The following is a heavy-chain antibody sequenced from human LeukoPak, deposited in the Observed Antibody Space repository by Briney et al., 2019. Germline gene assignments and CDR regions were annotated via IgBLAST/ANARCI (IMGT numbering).Heavy chain of an antibody. CDR1: GFTFSSYA. CDR2: ISGSGGSA. J-gene: IGHJ4*02. D-gene: IGHD3-16*01. Sequence: GGSLRLSCAASGFTFSSYAMSWVRQAPGKGLEWVSAISGSGGSAYYADSVKGRFTISRDNSKNTLYLQMNSLRAEDTVVYYCAKDLGGYFDYWGQGTLVTVSS. CDR3: AKDLGGYFDY. V-gene: IGHV3-23*01.